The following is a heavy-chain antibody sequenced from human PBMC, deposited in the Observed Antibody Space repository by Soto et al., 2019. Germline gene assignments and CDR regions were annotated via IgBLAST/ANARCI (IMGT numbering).Heavy chain of an antibody. CDR2: ISYDAGNK. CDR1: GFTFGNYG. V-gene: IGHV3-30*18. Sequence: GGSLRLSCAASGFTFGNYGLHWVRQTPGKGLEWVAFISYDAGNKYYPDSVKGRLTISRDNSRNTLYLQMNSLRAEDTAVYYCAKDYTQTSDYGYYFDYWGQGALVTVSS. CDR3: AKDYTQTSDYGYYFDY. D-gene: IGHD3-16*01. J-gene: IGHJ4*02.